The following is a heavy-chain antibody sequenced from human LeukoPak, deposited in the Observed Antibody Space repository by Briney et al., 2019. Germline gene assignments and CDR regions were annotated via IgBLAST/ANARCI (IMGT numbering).Heavy chain of an antibody. CDR3: AKKWAVAGTFDY. V-gene: IGHV3-23*01. CDR2: IGGGGRST. D-gene: IGHD6-19*01. J-gene: IGHJ4*02. Sequence: GGSLRLSCAASGFTFSTYAMTWVRQAPGKGLEWVSAIGGGGRSTYYADSVKGRFTISRDNSKNTLHLQMNSLRAEDSAVYYCAKKWAVAGTFDYWGQGTLVTVSS. CDR1: GFTFSTYA.